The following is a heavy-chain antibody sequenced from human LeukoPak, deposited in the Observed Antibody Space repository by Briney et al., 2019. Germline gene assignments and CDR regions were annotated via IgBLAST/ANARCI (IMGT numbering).Heavy chain of an antibody. D-gene: IGHD5-18*01. CDR3: ARDIAGGGYSYAYFDY. CDR2: IYTSGST. V-gene: IGHV4-61*02. CDR1: GGSISSGFYY. J-gene: IGHJ4*02. Sequence: PSETLSLTCTVSGGSISSGFYYWSWIRQPAGKGLEWIGRIYTSGSTNYNPSLKSRVTMSVDTSKNQFSLKLSSVTAADTAVYYCARDIAGGGYSYAYFDYWGQGTLVTVSS.